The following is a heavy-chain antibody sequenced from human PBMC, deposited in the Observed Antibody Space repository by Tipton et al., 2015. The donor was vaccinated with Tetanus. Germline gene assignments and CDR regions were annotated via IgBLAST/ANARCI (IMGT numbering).Heavy chain of an antibody. CDR3: ARDASRYTYGSNYFDY. V-gene: IGHV3-48*02. CDR2: ISGTGTTV. Sequence: GSLRLSCAASGFTFSSYNMNWVRQAPGKGLERVSHISGTGTTVDYADSVKGRFTISRDNAKNSLYLQMNSLRDEDTAVYYCARDASRYTYGSNYFDYWGQGTLVTVSS. D-gene: IGHD5-18*01. CDR1: GFTFSSYN. J-gene: IGHJ4*02.